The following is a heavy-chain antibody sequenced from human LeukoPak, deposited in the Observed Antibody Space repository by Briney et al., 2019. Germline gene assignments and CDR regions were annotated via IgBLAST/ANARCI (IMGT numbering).Heavy chain of an antibody. V-gene: IGHV3-30-3*01. Sequence: PAGASLRLSCTVSGFTFSSYAIHWVRQAPGKGLEWVAVISYDGNNKYYADSVRGRFTISRDNSKDTLYLQMNSLRAEDTAVYYCARNEWADYWGQGTLVTVSS. J-gene: IGHJ4*02. D-gene: IGHD1-26*01. CDR1: GFTFSSYA. CDR3: ARNEWADY. CDR2: ISYDGNNK.